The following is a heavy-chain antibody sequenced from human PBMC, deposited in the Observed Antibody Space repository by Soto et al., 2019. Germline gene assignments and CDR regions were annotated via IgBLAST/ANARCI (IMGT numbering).Heavy chain of an antibody. J-gene: IGHJ4*02. D-gene: IGHD5-18*01. CDR1: GGSVNSGSYY. Sequence: PSETLSLTCIVSGGSVNSGSYYWTWVRQPPGKGLEWIGNIYNSGATNYNPSLQNRLTISIDTSKNQYSLKLTSVTAADAALYYCARDIRGFSRALDYWGRGTPVTVSS. V-gene: IGHV4-61*01. CDR2: IYNSGAT. CDR3: ARDIRGFSRALDY.